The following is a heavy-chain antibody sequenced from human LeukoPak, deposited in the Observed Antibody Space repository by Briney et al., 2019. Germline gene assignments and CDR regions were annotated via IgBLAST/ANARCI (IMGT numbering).Heavy chain of an antibody. CDR1: GGSSSTYY. CDR3: ATQVYSSGWYSRNDFDY. CDR2: IYYIGNT. D-gene: IGHD6-19*01. J-gene: IGHJ4*02. Sequence: SETLSLICTVSGGSSSTYYWSWIRQPPGKGLEWIGYIYYIGNTNYNPSLKSRVTISVDTSMNQFSLKLSSVTAADTAVYYCATQVYSSGWYSRNDFDYWGQGTQVTVSS. V-gene: IGHV4-59*08.